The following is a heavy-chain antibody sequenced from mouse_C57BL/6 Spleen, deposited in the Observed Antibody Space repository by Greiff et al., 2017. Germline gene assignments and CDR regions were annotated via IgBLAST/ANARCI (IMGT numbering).Heavy chain of an antibody. CDR3: ARSLYDGYPLGYSMDY. J-gene: IGHJ4*01. CDR2: IYIGNGYT. Sequence: VHVKQSGAELVRPGSSVKMSCKTSGYTFTSYGINWVKQRPGQGLEWIGYIYIGNGYTEYNEKFKGKATLTSDTSSSTAYMQLSSLTSEDSAIYFCARSLYDGYPLGYSMDYWGQGTSVTVSS. V-gene: IGHV1-58*01. CDR1: GYTFTSYG. D-gene: IGHD2-3*01.